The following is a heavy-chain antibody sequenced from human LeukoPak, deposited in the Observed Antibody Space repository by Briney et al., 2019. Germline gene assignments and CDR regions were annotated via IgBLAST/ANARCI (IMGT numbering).Heavy chain of an antibody. D-gene: IGHD2-21*01. CDR2: IYHSGST. Sequence: PSETLSLTCTVSGYSISSGNYWGWIRQSPGKGLEWIGTIYHSGSTYYNPSLKSRVTISVDTSKNQISLRLSSVTAADTAIYYCARGNSDRFPPYMDYWGQGILVIVSS. CDR1: GYSISSGNY. J-gene: IGHJ4*02. CDR3: ARGNSDRFPPYMDY. V-gene: IGHV4-38-2*02.